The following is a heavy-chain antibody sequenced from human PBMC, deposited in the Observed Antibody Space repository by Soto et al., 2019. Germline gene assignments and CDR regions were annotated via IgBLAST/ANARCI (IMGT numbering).Heavy chain of an antibody. V-gene: IGHV4-39*01. Sequence: SETLSLTCTVSGGSISSSDYWWGWIRQPPGKGLEWIGSIYYTGSTYYNPSLKSRVIISVDTSKNQFSLGLSSVTAADTAVYYCARQIGRGSWSLDHWGQGTLVTVSS. CDR2: IYYTGST. CDR1: GGSISSSDYW. J-gene: IGHJ4*02. CDR3: ARQIGRGSWSLDH. D-gene: IGHD6-13*01.